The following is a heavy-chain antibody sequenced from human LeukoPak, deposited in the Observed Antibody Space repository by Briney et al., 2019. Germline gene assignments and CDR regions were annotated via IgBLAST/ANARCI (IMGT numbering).Heavy chain of an antibody. D-gene: IGHD4-11*01. V-gene: IGHV4-39*01. J-gene: IGHJ6*03. CDR3: ARHLQFYYYMDV. Sequence: VSGGSISXXXXXXGXXXXPPXXGXEWIGTIYYTGRTYYNPSLKRRVTMSVDTSKSQFSLKLSSVTAADTAVYFCARHLQFYYYMDVWGKGTTVTVSS. CDR1: GGSISXXXXX. CDR2: IYYTGRT.